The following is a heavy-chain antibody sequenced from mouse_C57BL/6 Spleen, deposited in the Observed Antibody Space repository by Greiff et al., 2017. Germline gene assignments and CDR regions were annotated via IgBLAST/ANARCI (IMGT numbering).Heavy chain of an antibody. Sequence: EVMLVESGGDLVKPGGSLKLSCAASGFTFSSYGMSWVRQTPDKRLEWVATISSGGSYTYYPDSVKGRFTISRDNAKNTLYLQMRSLKSEDTPMFYCARQTRSNIDYAMDYWCQGTSVTVSS. CDR3: ARQTRSNIDYAMDY. J-gene: IGHJ4*01. CDR1: GFTFSSYG. V-gene: IGHV5-6*02. CDR2: ISSGGSYT. D-gene: IGHD1-3*01.